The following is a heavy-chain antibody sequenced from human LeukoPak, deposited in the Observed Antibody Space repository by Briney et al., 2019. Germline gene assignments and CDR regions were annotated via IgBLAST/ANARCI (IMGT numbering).Heavy chain of an antibody. CDR1: GFTFSTYA. D-gene: IGHD2-2*02. Sequence: GGSLRLSCAASGFTFSTYAMSWVRQAPGKGLEGVSSISGSSGSTYYADSVKGRFTVSRDNTKNTLYLQMDSLRTEDTAVSYCAKGPYCSTTSCYTMGCFDPWGQGTLVTVSS. V-gene: IGHV3-23*01. J-gene: IGHJ5*02. CDR2: ISGSSGST. CDR3: AKGPYCSTTSCYTMGCFDP.